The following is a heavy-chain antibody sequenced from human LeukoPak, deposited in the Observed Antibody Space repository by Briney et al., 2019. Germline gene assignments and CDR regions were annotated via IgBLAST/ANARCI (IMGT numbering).Heavy chain of an antibody. D-gene: IGHD2-8*02. Sequence: ASVKVSCKXSGYSFTRFGITWVRQAPGQGLERMGWISALYGHTNYAQKFQGRVTMTTDTSTSTAYMELRSLRSDDTAVYYCARDFYHGHCAGLSCFLLDSWGQGALVIVSS. CDR2: ISALYGHT. J-gene: IGHJ4*02. CDR1: GYSFTRFG. CDR3: ARDFYHGHCAGLSCFLLDS. V-gene: IGHV1-18*01.